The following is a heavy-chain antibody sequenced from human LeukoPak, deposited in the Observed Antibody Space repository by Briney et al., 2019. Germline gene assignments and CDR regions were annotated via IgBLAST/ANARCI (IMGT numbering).Heavy chain of an antibody. V-gene: IGHV3-30*04. CDR1: GFTFSSYA. CDR3: VTPHKHAFDI. CDR2: ISYDGSNK. J-gene: IGHJ3*02. Sequence: GGSLRLSCATSGFTFSSYAMHWVHQAPGKGLEWVAVISYDGSNKYYADSVKGRFTISRDNSKNTLYLQMNGLRAEDTAVYYCVTPHKHAFDIWGQGTMVTVSS.